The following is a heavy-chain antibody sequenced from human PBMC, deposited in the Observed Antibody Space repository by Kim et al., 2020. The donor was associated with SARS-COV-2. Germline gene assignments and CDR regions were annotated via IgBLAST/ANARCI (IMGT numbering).Heavy chain of an antibody. V-gene: IGHV3-74*01. Sequence: STTSADAVKGRFTISRDNAKTTLYLQMNSLRAEDTAVYYCARVQQLAFDYWGQGTLVTVSS. CDR2: ST. J-gene: IGHJ4*02. D-gene: IGHD6-13*01. CDR3: ARVQQLAFDY.